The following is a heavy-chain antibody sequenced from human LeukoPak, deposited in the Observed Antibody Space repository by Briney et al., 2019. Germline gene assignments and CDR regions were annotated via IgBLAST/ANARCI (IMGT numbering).Heavy chain of an antibody. CDR2: IYTSGST. CDR3: ARGSSSWSPYYFDY. Sequence: SETLSLTCTVSGGSISSYYWSWIRQPAGKGLEWIGRIYTSGSTNYNPSLKSRVTMSVDTSKNQFSLKLSSVTAADTAVYYCARGSSSWSPYYFDYWGQGTLVTVSS. D-gene: IGHD6-13*01. J-gene: IGHJ4*02. CDR1: GGSISSYY. V-gene: IGHV4-4*07.